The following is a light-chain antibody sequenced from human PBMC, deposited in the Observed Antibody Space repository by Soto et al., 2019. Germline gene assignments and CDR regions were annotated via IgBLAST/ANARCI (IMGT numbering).Light chain of an antibody. CDR3: PERGRGT. CDR2: DAS. V-gene: IGKV3-11*01. CDR1: QSVSSY. J-gene: IGKJ3*01. Sequence: EIVLTQSPATLSLSPGETATLSCRASQSVSSYLAWYQQKPGQAPRLLIYDASNRDTGIPARFSGSGSGTDFTLTISALEPEDIAVYYCPERGRGTFGPGTKVAIK.